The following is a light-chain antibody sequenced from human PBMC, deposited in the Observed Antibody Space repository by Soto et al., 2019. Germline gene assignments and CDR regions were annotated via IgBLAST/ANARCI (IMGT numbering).Light chain of an antibody. CDR2: GTS. CDR1: QSVRSSH. V-gene: IGKV3-20*01. Sequence: EIVLTQSPGTLSLSPGERATLSCRASQSVRSSHLAWYQQMPGQAPRLLIYGTSNRATGIPDRFSGSGSGTDFTLTISSLQSEDFAVYYCQQYNNWPPNTFGQGTKVDIK. J-gene: IGKJ1*01. CDR3: QQYNNWPPNT.